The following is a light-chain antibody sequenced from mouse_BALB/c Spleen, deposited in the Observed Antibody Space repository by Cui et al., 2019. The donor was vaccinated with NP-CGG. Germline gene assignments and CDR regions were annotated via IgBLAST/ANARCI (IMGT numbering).Light chain of an antibody. V-gene: IGLV1*01. CDR3: ALWYSNHWV. J-gene: IGLJ1*01. CDR2: GTN. Sequence: QAVVTQASALTTSPGETVTLTCRSSTGAVTTSNYCNWVQEKPDHLFTGLIGGTNNRAPGVPARFSGSLIGDKAALTITGAQTEDEAIYFCALWYSNHWVFGGGTKLTVL. CDR1: TGAVTTSNY.